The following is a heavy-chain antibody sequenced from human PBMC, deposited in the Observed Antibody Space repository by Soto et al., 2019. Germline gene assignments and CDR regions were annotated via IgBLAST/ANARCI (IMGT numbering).Heavy chain of an antibody. CDR3: ARSTYYYGSGGFDY. J-gene: IGHJ4*02. CDR2: ISYDGSNK. CDR1: GFTFSSYA. V-gene: IGHV3-30-3*01. D-gene: IGHD3-10*01. Sequence: GGSLRLSCAASGFTFSSYAMHWVRQAPGKGLEWVAVISYDGSNKYYADSVKGRFTISRDNSKNTLYLQMNSLRAEDTAVYYCARSTYYYGSGGFDYWGQGTLVTVSS.